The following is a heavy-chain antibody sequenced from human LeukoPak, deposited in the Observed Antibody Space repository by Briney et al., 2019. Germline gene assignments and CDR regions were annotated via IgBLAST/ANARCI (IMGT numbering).Heavy chain of an antibody. CDR2: INPNSGGT. CDR3: ARLIAAAVGGAYYYYMDV. D-gene: IGHD6-13*01. V-gene: IGHV1-2*02. Sequence: ASVKVSCKASGYTFTGYYMHWVRQAPGQGLEWMGWINPNSGGTNYAQKFQGRVTMTRDTSISTAYMELSRLRSDDTAVYYCARLIAAAVGGAYYYYMDVWGKGTTVTVSS. J-gene: IGHJ6*03. CDR1: GYTFTGYY.